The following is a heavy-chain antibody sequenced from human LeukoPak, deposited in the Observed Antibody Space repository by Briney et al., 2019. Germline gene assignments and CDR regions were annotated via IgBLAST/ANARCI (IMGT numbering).Heavy chain of an antibody. J-gene: IGHJ4*02. CDR2: IYYSGST. CDR3: AREPDILTGYATGY. CDR1: GGSISSSSYY. D-gene: IGHD3-9*01. Sequence: SETLSLTCTVSGGSISSSSYYWGWIRQPPGTGLEWIGSIYYSGSTYYNPSLKSRVTISVDTSKNQFSLKLSSVTAADTAVYYCAREPDILTGYATGYWGQGTLVTVSS. V-gene: IGHV4-39*07.